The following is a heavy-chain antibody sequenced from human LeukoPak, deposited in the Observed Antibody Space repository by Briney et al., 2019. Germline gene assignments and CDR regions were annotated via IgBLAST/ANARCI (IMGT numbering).Heavy chain of an antibody. V-gene: IGHV3-23*01. Sequence: PGGSLRLSCAASGFSFSSYAMTWARQAPVKGLEWVSAISGSGTNTYYTDSVKGRFTISKDNSKNTLSLQMNSLRAEDTAIYYCAKDLGAGGGSVFDYWGQGALVTVSS. D-gene: IGHD3-10*01. CDR3: AKDLGAGGGSVFDY. J-gene: IGHJ4*02. CDR2: ISGSGTNT. CDR1: GFSFSSYA.